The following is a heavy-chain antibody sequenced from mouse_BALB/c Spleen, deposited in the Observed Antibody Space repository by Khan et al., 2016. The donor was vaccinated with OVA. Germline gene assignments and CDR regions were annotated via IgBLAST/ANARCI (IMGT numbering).Heavy chain of an antibody. CDR2: VTYSGNT. CDR3: ARTYGSWAMDF. CDR1: GDSITSGF. J-gene: IGHJ4*01. Sequence: EVQLQESGPSLVKPSQTLSLTCSVTGDSITSGFWNWIRKFPGNKFEYMGYVTYSGNTYYNPSLKSRISITRDTFKSQYYLQLYSVTTEDAATCFCARTYGSWAMDFWGQGTSVTVSS. D-gene: IGHD1-1*01. V-gene: IGHV3-8*02.